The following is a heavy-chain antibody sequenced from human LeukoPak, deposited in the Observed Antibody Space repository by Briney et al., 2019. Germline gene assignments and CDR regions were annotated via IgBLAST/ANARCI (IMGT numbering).Heavy chain of an antibody. D-gene: IGHD6-19*01. CDR1: GFTFSSYA. Sequence: TGGSLRLSCSASGFTFSSYAMHWVRQAPGKGLEYVSAISSNGGSTYYADSVKGRFTISRDNSKNTLYLQMSSLRAEDTAVYFCAKSTSTHITVAGGFDCWGQGTLVTVSS. J-gene: IGHJ4*02. CDR2: ISSNGGST. V-gene: IGHV3-64D*06. CDR3: AKSTSTHITVAGGFDC.